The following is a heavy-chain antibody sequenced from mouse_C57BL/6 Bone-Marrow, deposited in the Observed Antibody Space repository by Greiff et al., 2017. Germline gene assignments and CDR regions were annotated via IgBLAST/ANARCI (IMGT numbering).Heavy chain of an antibody. CDR3: THILY. J-gene: IGHJ3*01. CDR1: GFTFSNYW. Sequence: EVQGVESGGGLVQPGGSMKLSCVASGFTFSNYWMNWVRQSPEKGLEWVAQIRLKSDNYATHYAESVKGRFTISRDDSKSSVYLQMNNLRAEDTGIYYCTHILYWGQGTLVTVSA. V-gene: IGHV6-3*01. CDR2: IRLKSDNYAT.